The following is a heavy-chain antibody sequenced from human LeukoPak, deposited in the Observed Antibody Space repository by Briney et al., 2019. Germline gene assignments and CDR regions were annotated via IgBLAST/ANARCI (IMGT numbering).Heavy chain of an antibody. J-gene: IGHJ3*02. Sequence: ASVKVSCKASGYTFTGYYMHWVRQAPGQGLEWMGRINPNSGGTNYAQKFQGRVTMTEDTSTDTAYMELSSLRSEDTAVYYCATRLDDSSGRDPKLDAFDIWGQGTMVTVSS. D-gene: IGHD3-22*01. CDR3: ATRLDDSSGRDPKLDAFDI. CDR2: INPNSGGT. CDR1: GYTFTGYY. V-gene: IGHV1-2*06.